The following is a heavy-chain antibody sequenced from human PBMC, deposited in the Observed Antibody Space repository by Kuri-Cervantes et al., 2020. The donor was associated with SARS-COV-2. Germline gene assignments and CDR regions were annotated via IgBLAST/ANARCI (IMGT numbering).Heavy chain of an antibody. CDR2: IYPYDSDT. CDR3: ARRGGTYYQSDY. CDR1: GYSFATYW. Sequence: GGSLRLSCKGSGYSFATYWIGWVRQMPGKDLEWMGIIYPYDSDTRYSPSFQGQVTISADKSISTAYLQWSSLKASDSAMYYCARRGGTYYQSDYWGQGTLVTVSS. D-gene: IGHD1-26*01. V-gene: IGHV5-51*01. J-gene: IGHJ4*02.